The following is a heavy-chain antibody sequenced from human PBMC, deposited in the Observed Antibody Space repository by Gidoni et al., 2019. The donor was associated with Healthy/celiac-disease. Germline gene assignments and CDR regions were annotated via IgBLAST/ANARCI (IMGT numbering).Heavy chain of an antibody. D-gene: IGHD2-2*03. CDR2: MNPNMGNT. CDR1: GYTFTSSD. V-gene: IGHV1-8*01. J-gene: IGHJ6*02. CDR3: ARGLGYCSSTSCYAKGYYYYGMDV. Sequence: QVQLVQSGAEGQKPGASVKVSCKASGYTFTSSDINWGRQATGQGLEWMGWMNPNMGNTGYAQKFQGRGTMTRNTSISTAYMELSSLRSEDTAVYYCARGLGYCSSTSCYAKGYYYYGMDVWGQGTTVTVSS.